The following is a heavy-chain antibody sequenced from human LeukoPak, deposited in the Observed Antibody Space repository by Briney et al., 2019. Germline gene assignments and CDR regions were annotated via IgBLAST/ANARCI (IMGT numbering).Heavy chain of an antibody. CDR3: ARGPRYCGGDCYPWYFDL. V-gene: IGHV3-74*01. D-gene: IGHD2-21*02. J-gene: IGHJ2*01. Sequence: PGGSLRLSCAASGFTFSSYWMHWVRQAPGKGLVWVSRINSDGSSTSYADSVKGRFTISRDNAKNTLYLQMNSLRAEDTAVYYCARGPRYCGGDCYPWYFDLWGRGTLVTVSS. CDR2: INSDGSST. CDR1: GFTFSSYW.